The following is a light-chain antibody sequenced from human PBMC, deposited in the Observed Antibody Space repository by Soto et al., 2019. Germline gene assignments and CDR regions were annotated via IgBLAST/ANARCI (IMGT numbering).Light chain of an antibody. CDR1: QSVISH. CDR2: ATS. Sequence: EIVLTQSPGTLSLSPGQRATLSCRASQSVISHLAWYQQKPGQAPRLLIYATSTRATGIPARFSGSGSGTEFTLTISSLQSEDFAVYYCQQYNDWRTFGQGTKVDI. CDR3: QQYNDWRT. V-gene: IGKV3-15*01. J-gene: IGKJ1*01.